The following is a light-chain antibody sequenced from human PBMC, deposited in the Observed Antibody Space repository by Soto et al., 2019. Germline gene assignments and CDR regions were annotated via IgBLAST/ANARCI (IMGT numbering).Light chain of an antibody. Sequence: QSVLAQPASVSCTPGHTITIACTGTSSDVGAYNYVSWYQHHPGKAPRLVIYDVTKRPSGISDRFSGSKSRNTASLTISRLLAEDEADYYCASSTTISTSVFGTGTKVTVL. CDR1: SSDVGAYNY. J-gene: IGLJ1*01. CDR3: ASSTTISTSV. V-gene: IGLV2-14*01. CDR2: DVT.